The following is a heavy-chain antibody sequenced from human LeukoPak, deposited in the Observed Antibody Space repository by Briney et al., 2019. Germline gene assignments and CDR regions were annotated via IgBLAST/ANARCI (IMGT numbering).Heavy chain of an antibody. V-gene: IGHV3-64*01. CDR3: ARDGGTAMVFGAFDI. CDR2: ISSNGGST. J-gene: IGHJ3*02. Sequence: GGSLRLSCAASGFTFSSYAMHWVRQAPGKGLEYVSAISSNGGSTYYATSVKGRFTIFRANSKNTLSLQMGSLRAEDMAVYYCARDGGTAMVFGAFDIWGQGTMVTVSS. D-gene: IGHD5-18*01. CDR1: GFTFSSYA.